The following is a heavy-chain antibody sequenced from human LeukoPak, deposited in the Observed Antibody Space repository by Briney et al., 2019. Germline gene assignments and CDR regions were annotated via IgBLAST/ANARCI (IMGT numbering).Heavy chain of an antibody. D-gene: IGHD3-10*01. Sequence: GGSLRLSCAASGFTFSSYSMNWVRQAPGKGLEWVSYISSSSSTIYYADPVKGRFTISRDNAKNSLYLQMNSLRAEDTAVYYCARDIAGKLWFGELLTDFDYWGQGTLVTVSS. CDR2: ISSSSSTI. J-gene: IGHJ4*02. CDR1: GFTFSSYS. V-gene: IGHV3-48*01. CDR3: ARDIAGKLWFGELLTDFDY.